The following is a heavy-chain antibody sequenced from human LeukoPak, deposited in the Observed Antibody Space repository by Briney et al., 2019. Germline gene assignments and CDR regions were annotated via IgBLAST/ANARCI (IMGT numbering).Heavy chain of an antibody. CDR1: GYNFISYY. Sequence: GASVKVSCKASGYNFISYYMHWVRQAPGQGLEWMGIINPSGGSTSYAQKFQDRVTMTRDTSTSTVYMELSSLKSEDTAVYYCARGTTNRPLGYWLDYWGQGTLVTVSS. CDR3: ARGTTNRPLGYWLDY. J-gene: IGHJ4*02. V-gene: IGHV1-46*01. D-gene: IGHD2-8*02. CDR2: INPSGGST.